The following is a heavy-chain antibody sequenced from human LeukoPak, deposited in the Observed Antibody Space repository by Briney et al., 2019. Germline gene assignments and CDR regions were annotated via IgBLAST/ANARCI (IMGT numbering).Heavy chain of an antibody. V-gene: IGHV1-24*01. J-gene: IGHJ4*02. D-gene: IGHD5-24*01. CDR1: GCTLTELS. CDR2: FDPEDGET. CDR3: ATYLRIIGRWLQYY. Sequence: GASVKVSCKVSGCTLTELSMHWVRQAPGKGLEWMGGFDPEDGETIYAQKFQGRVTMTEDTSTDTAYMELSSLRSEDTAVYYCATYLRIIGRWLQYYWGQGTLVTVSS.